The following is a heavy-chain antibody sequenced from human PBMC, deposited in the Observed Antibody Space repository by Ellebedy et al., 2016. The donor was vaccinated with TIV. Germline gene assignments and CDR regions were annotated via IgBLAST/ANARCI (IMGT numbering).Heavy chain of an antibody. CDR3: ARFTAGTFDL. Sequence: GSLRLSCAVYGGPFSGYYWSWIRQPPGKGLEWIGDISDTGRTNSNPSLKSRLTMSVDTSKNQFSLKVNSMTAADSALYYCARFTAGTFDLWGQGTLVTVSS. CDR1: GGPFSGYY. D-gene: IGHD6-19*01. V-gene: IGHV4-34*01. J-gene: IGHJ5*02. CDR2: ISDTGRT.